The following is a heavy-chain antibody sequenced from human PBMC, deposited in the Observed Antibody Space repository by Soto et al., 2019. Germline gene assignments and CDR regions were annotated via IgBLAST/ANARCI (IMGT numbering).Heavy chain of an antibody. CDR1: GYDFANYW. J-gene: IGHJ4*03. D-gene: IGHD6-13*01. Sequence: GESLKISCKASGYDFANYWIAWVRQTPGRGLEWMGMIYPGDSDIRYNPSFRGRVTISADKSITSAFVQWGSLKASDSAIYYCARFRAPRRQLISMSFHLWGLGTLVTVSS. CDR3: ARFRAPRRQLISMSFHL. V-gene: IGHV5-51*01. CDR2: IYPGDSDI.